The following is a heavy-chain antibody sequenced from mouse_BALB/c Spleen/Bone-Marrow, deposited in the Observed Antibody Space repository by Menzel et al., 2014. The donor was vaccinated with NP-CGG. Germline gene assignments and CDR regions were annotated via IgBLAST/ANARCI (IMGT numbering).Heavy chain of an antibody. CDR1: GYPFSSYW. Sequence: QVQLKEYGAELVRPGSSVKISCKASGYPFSSYWMNWVKQRPGQGLEWIGQIYPGDGETNYNGKFKGNATLTADKSSSTAYMQHISLTSDDSPVYFCARKYGDYWGQGTTVTVSS. J-gene: IGHJ2*01. CDR3: ARKYGDY. V-gene: IGHV1-80*01. CDR2: IYPGDGET. D-gene: IGHD2-10*02.